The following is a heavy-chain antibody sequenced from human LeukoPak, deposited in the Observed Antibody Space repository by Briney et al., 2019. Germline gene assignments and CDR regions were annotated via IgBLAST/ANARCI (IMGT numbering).Heavy chain of an antibody. V-gene: IGHV3-7*03. J-gene: IGHJ4*02. CDR3: AKGTSESWVFDY. D-gene: IGHD1-1*01. CDR1: GFTFSSYW. CDR2: IKQDGSEK. Sequence: PGGSLRLSCAASGFTFSSYWMSWVRQAPGKGLEWVANIKQDGSEKYYVDSVKGRFTISRDNSKNSLYLQMNSLRTEDTALYYCAKGTSESWVFDYWGQGTLVTVSS.